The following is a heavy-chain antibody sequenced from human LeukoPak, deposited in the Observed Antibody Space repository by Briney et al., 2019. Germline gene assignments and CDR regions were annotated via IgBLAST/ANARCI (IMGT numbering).Heavy chain of an antibody. J-gene: IGHJ4*02. CDR2: IYYSGST. D-gene: IGHD6-19*01. Sequence: PSETLSLTCTVPGCSISSYYWSWIRQPPGKGLEWIGYIYYSGSTNYNPSLKSRVTISVDTSKNQFSLKLSPGTAADTAVYYCASNGRYSSGWYGFDYWGQGTLVTVSS. CDR1: GCSISSYY. CDR3: ASNGRYSSGWYGFDY. V-gene: IGHV4-59*01.